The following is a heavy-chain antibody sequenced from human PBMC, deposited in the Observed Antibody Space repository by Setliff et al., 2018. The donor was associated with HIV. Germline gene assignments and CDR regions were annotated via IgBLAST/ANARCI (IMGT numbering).Heavy chain of an antibody. CDR2: ISYDGSNK. CDR3: AKGGLDSVFQSFDY. Sequence: SCAASGFTFSNYAMHWVRQAPGKGLEWVAVISYDGSNKYYADSVKGRFTISRDNSKNTLSLQMNSLRADDTAVFYCAKGGLDSVFQSFDYWGQGTLVTVSS. V-gene: IGHV3-30-3*01. CDR1: GFTFSNYA. J-gene: IGHJ4*02. D-gene: IGHD2-21*01.